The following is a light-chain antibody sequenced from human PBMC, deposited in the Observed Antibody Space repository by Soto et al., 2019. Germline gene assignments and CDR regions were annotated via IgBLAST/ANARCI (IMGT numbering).Light chain of an antibody. CDR3: QHYNDWPPAFT. J-gene: IGKJ3*01. Sequence: EILMTQSSATLSVSPGERATLSCRASQSLSRNLAWYQQKPGQAPRLLIYGASTRASGVPARFSGSGSGTEFTLTIISLQSEDFALYYCQHYNDWPPAFTFGPGTKVDL. V-gene: IGKV3-15*01. CDR2: GAS. CDR1: QSLSRN.